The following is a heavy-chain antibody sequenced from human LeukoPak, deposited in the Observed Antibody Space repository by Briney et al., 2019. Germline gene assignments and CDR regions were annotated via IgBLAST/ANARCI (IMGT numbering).Heavy chain of an antibody. CDR3: ARDLKSSSWYFLTDY. D-gene: IGHD6-13*01. Sequence: GGSLRLSCAASGFTFSSYSMNWVRQAPGKGLEWVSYISSSSSTIYYADSVKGRFTISRDNAKNSLYLQMNSLRAEDTAVYYCARDLKSSSWYFLTDYWGQGTLVTVSS. V-gene: IGHV3-48*01. CDR1: GFTFSSYS. J-gene: IGHJ4*02. CDR2: ISSSSSTI.